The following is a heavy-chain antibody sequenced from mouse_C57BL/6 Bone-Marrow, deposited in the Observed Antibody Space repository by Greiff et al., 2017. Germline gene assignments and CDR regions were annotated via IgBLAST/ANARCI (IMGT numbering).Heavy chain of an antibody. V-gene: IGHV1-59*01. CDR1: GYTFTSYW. CDR2: IDPSDSYT. CDR3: ARYYYGSSYPNWYFDV. J-gene: IGHJ1*03. Sequence: QVQLQQPGAELVRPGTSVKLSCKASGYTFTSYWMHWVKQRPGQGLEWIGVIDPSDSYTNYNQKFKGKATLTVDTSSSTAYMQLSSLTSEDSAVYYCARYYYGSSYPNWYFDVWGTGTTVTVSS. D-gene: IGHD1-1*01.